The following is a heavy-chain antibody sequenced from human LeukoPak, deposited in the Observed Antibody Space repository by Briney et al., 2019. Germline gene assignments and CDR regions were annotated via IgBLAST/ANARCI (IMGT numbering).Heavy chain of an antibody. V-gene: IGHV1-2*02. J-gene: IGHJ4*02. CDR1: GYTFTGYY. CDR2: INPNSGGT. D-gene: IGHD6-13*01. Sequence: GASVKVSCKASGYTFTGYYMHWVRQAPGQGLEWMGWINPNSGGTNYAQKFQGRVTMTRDASIITAYMELSRLRSDDTAMYFCARGTMSIIAAAGLGIDYWGQGTLVTVSS. CDR3: ARGTMSIIAAAGLGIDY.